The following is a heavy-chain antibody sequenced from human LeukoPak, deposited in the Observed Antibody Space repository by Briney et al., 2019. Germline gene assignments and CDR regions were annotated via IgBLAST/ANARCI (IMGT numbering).Heavy chain of an antibody. CDR3: ARPGDYDYVWGSSSSDYFDY. CDR1: GYSFTSYW. CDR2: IYPGDSDT. J-gene: IGHJ4*02. D-gene: IGHD3-16*01. Sequence: GESLKISFKGSGYSFTSYWIGWGRQRPGKGVGWMGIIYPGDSDTRYSPSFQGQVTISADKSISTAYLQWSSLKASDTAMYYCARPGDYDYVWGSSSSDYFDYWGQGTLVTVSS. V-gene: IGHV5-51*01.